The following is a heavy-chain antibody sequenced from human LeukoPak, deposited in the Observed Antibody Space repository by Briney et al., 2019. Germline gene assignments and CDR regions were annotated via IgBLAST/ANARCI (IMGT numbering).Heavy chain of an antibody. CDR1: GGSISSSSYY. CDR2: IYYSGST. CDR3: ARQIFQLGINWFDP. V-gene: IGHV4-39*01. Sequence: SETLSLACTVSGGSISSSSYYWGWIRQPPGKGLEWIGSIYYSGSTYYNPSLKSRVTISVDTSKNQFSLKLSSVTAADTAVYYCARQIFQLGINWFDPWGQGTLVTVSS. J-gene: IGHJ5*02. D-gene: IGHD7-27*01.